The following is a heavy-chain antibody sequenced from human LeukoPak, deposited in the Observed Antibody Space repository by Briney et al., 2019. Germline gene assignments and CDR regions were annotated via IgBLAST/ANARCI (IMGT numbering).Heavy chain of an antibody. CDR3: ARREYYDILTGYFDY. CDR2: INHSGST. Sequence: PSETLSLTCAVYGGSFSGYYWSWIRQPPGKGLEWIGEINHSGSTNYNPSLKSRVTISVDTSKNQFSLKLSSVTAADTAVYYCARREYYDILTGYFDYWGQGTLVTVSS. CDR1: GGSFSGYY. D-gene: IGHD3-9*01. J-gene: IGHJ4*02. V-gene: IGHV4-34*01.